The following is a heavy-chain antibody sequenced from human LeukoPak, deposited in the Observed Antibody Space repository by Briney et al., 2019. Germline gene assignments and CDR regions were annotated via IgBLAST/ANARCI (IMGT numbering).Heavy chain of an antibody. Sequence: PGRSLRLSCAASGFTFTSYAMRWVRQAPGKGLEWVAVISSDGSNTYYADSVKGRFTISRDTSTNALYLQMNSPRAEDTAVYYCARKFGRYDSSGYPLDSWGQGTLVPVSS. V-gene: IGHV3-30-3*01. D-gene: IGHD3-22*01. CDR3: ARKFGRYDSSGYPLDS. CDR1: GFTFTSYA. J-gene: IGHJ4*02. CDR2: ISSDGSNT.